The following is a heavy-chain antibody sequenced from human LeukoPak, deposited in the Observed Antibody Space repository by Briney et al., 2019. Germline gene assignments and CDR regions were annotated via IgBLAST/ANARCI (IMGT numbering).Heavy chain of an antibody. CDR2: IYYSGST. Sequence: SETLSLTCTVSGGSISSYYWSWIRQPPGKGLECIGYIYYSGSTNYNPSLKGRVTISVDTSENQFSLKLSSVTAADTAVYYCARVGYYARAFDIWGQGTMVTVSS. D-gene: IGHD3-10*01. J-gene: IGHJ3*02. CDR1: GGSISSYY. V-gene: IGHV4-59*01. CDR3: ARVGYYARAFDI.